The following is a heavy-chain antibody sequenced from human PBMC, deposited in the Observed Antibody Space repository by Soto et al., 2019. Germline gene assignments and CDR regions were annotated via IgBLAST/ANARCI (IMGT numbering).Heavy chain of an antibody. J-gene: IGHJ4*02. Sequence: QVQLVQSGAEVKKPGASVKVSCKASGYTFNSYYIHWVRQAPGQGLEWMGWINPNSDVTGYAQSFQGRVTMTRDMSMTTSYMDLTRLRSDDTAVYYCVRVGLNRKYDFDFWGQGTLITVSS. D-gene: IGHD2-2*01. CDR2: INPNSDVT. CDR3: VRVGLNRKYDFDF. CDR1: GYTFNSYY. V-gene: IGHV1-2*02.